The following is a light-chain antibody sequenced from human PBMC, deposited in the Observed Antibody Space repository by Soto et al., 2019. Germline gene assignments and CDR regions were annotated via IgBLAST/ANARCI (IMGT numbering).Light chain of an antibody. CDR3: QQYNNWPV. V-gene: IGKV3-15*01. J-gene: IGKJ3*01. CDR2: GAS. CDR1: QSVSSN. Sequence: EIVMTHSPATLSVSPGERATLSCRASQSVSSNLAWYQQKPGQAPRLLIYGASTRATGIPARFSGSGSGTEFTLTISSLQSEDFAVYYCQQYNNWPVFGPGTKVDIK.